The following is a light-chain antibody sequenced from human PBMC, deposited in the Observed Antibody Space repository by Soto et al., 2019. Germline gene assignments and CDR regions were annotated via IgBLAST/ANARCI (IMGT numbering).Light chain of an antibody. CDR1: SSNIGSRY. Sequence: QSVLTQPPSASGTPGQSLTISCSGSSSNIGSRYVYWYQHLPGTAPKFLMYRNGQRPSGVPDRFSGSQSGTSASLAISGLRSEDEADYYCSSYTSTGTLVFGGGTKLTVL. V-gene: IGLV1-47*01. CDR3: SSYTSTGTLV. CDR2: RNG. J-gene: IGLJ2*01.